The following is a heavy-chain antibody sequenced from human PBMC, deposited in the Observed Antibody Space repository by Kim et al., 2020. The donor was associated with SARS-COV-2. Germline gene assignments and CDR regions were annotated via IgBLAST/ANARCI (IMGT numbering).Heavy chain of an antibody. Sequence: SVKGRFTISRDNSKNTLYLQMNSLRAEDTAVYYCARANTQYSSSWYWFDPWGQGTLVTVSS. V-gene: IGHV3-30*07. J-gene: IGHJ5*02. CDR3: ARANTQYSSSWYWFDP. D-gene: IGHD6-13*01.